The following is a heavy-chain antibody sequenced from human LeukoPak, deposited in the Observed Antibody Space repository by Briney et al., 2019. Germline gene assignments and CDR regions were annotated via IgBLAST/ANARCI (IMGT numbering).Heavy chain of an antibody. CDR2: INHSGST. D-gene: IGHD1-26*01. Sequence: SETLSLTCTVSGGSISGYYWSWIRQPPGKGLEWIGEINHSGSTNYNPSLKSRVTISVDTSKNQFSLKLSSVTAADTAVYYCARHVGATPFDYWGQGTLVTVSS. J-gene: IGHJ4*02. CDR3: ARHVGATPFDY. CDR1: GGSISGYY. V-gene: IGHV4-34*01.